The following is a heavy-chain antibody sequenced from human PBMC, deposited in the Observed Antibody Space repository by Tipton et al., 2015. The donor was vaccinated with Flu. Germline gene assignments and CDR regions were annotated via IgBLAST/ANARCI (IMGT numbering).Heavy chain of an antibody. CDR1: GDSISSDYY. J-gene: IGHJ5*02. V-gene: IGHV4-38-2*02. Sequence: TLSLTCTVSGDSISSDYYWGWIRQFPGKGLEWIGTVSRPGSTVYNPSLNSRVTISIDTSKNQFSLNMKSVTAADMAVYYCARRDYSNYISNPKSWFDPWSQETLVAVSS. D-gene: IGHD4-11*01. CDR3: ARRDYSNYISNPKSWFDP. CDR2: VSRPGST.